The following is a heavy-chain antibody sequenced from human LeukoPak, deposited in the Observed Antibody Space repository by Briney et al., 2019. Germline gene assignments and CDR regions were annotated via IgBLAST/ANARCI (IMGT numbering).Heavy chain of an antibody. J-gene: IGHJ3*02. CDR1: GFTFSSYS. V-gene: IGHV3-48*01. CDR3: ARDGDDSSVDAFDI. CDR2: ISSSSSTI. Sequence: PGGSLRPSCAASGFTFSSYSMNWVRQAPGKGLEWVSYISSSSSTIYYADSVKGRFTISRDNAKNSLYLQMNSLRAEDTAVFYCARDGDDSSVDAFDIWGQGTMVTVSS. D-gene: IGHD3-22*01.